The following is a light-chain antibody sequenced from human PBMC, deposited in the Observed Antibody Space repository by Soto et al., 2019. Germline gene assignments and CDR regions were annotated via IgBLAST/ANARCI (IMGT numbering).Light chain of an antibody. CDR2: GAS. CDR1: QGISSY. CDR3: QQLNTYPIT. Sequence: EIQLTQSPSSPSEYVGDRVTITCRASQGISSYLAWYQQKPGKAPKLLIYGASTLEGGVPFRFSGSGSGTDFTLTISSLQPEDFATYYCQQLNTYPITFGQGTRLEIK. V-gene: IGKV1-9*01. J-gene: IGKJ5*01.